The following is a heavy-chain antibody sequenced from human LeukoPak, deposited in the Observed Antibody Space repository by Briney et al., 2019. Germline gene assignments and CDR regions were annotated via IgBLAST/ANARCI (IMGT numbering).Heavy chain of an antibody. V-gene: IGHV4-59*12. J-gene: IGHJ4*02. CDR3: ASKAREGSYFYYDSSGYYVY. CDR1: GGSISSYY. CDR2: IYYSGST. Sequence: PSETLSLTCTVSGGSISSYYWSWIRQPPGKGLEWIGYIYYSGSTNYNPSLKSRVTISVDTSKNQFSLKLSSVTAADTAVYYCASKAREGSYFYYDSSGYYVYWGQGTLVTVSS. D-gene: IGHD3-22*01.